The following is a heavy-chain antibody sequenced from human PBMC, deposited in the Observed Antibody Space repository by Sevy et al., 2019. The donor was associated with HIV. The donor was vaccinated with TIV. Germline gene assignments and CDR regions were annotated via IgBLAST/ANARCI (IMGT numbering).Heavy chain of an antibody. CDR3: GKGGGGHYDPDEIGYYFYYYNMDV. D-gene: IGHD3-22*01. Sequence: GGSLRLSCAVSGFSFDSYGMTWVRQAPGKGLEWVSGISGSGTITYYADSVKGRFIISRDNSKNTLYLQMNSLRSEDKANNECGKGGGGHYDPDEIGYYFYYYNMDVWGKGTTVTVSS. J-gene: IGHJ6*03. CDR1: GFSFDSYG. CDR2: ISGSGTIT. V-gene: IGHV3-23*01.